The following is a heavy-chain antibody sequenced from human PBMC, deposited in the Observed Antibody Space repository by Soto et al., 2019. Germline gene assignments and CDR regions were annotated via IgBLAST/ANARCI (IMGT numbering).Heavy chain of an antibody. CDR1: GGSISSYY. D-gene: IGHD1-7*01. V-gene: IGHV4-59*01. J-gene: IGHJ6*02. CDR3: ARVGGYGTGTTSLSHYYGMDV. CDR2: IYYSGST. Sequence: SETLSLTCTVSGGSISSYYWSWIRQPPGKGLEWIGYIYYSGSTNYNPSLKSRVTISVDTSKNQFSLKLSSVTAADTAVYYCARVGGYGTGTTSLSHYYGMDVWGQGTTVTVSS.